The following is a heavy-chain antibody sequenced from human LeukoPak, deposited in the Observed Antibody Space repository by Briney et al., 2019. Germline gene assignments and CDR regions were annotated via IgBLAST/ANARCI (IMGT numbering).Heavy chain of an antibody. V-gene: IGHV3-30*03. Sequence: GGSLRLSCAASGFTFSSYGMHWVRQAPGKGLEWVAVISYDGSNKYYADSLKGRFTISRDNSKNTLYLQMNSLRAEDTAVYYCASVHIRQSYYYYYGMDVWGQGTTVTVSS. J-gene: IGHJ6*02. CDR3: ASVHIRQSYYYYYGMDV. CDR2: ISYDGSNK. CDR1: GFTFSSYG. D-gene: IGHD2-21*01.